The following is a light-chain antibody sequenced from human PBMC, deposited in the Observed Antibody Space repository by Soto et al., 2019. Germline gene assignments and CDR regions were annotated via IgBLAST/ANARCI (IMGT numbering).Light chain of an antibody. CDR2: ATS. Sequence: EIVLSQSPGTLSLSPGERATLSCRASQSVNSIYLAWYQQRPGQTPRLLIYATSSRASGIPERFSGSGSGTDFTLTISRLQPEDFAVYYCLQYGNSPLTFGEGTKVDI. J-gene: IGKJ4*01. CDR3: LQYGNSPLT. V-gene: IGKV3-20*01. CDR1: QSVNSIY.